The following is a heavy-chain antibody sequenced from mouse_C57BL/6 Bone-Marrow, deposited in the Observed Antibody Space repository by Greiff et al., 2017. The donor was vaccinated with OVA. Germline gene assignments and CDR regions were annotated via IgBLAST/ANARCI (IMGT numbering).Heavy chain of an antibody. D-gene: IGHD1-1*01. CDR1: GYTFTSYW. J-gene: IGHJ3*01. V-gene: IGHV1-64*01. CDR3: ARSTTVVAPFAY. Sequence: QVQLQQPGAELVTPGASVKLSCKASGYTFTSYWMHWVKQRPGQGPEWIGMIHPNSGSTNYNEKFKRKAPLTVDKSSSTAYMQLSSLTSEDSAGYYGARSTTVVAPFAYWGQGTLVTVSA. CDR2: IHPNSGST.